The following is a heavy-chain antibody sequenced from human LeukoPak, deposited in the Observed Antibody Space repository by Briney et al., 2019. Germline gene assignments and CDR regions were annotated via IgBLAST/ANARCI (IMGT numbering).Heavy chain of an antibody. Sequence: GGSLRPSCAASGFTFSSYGMHWVRQAPGKGLEWVAVIWYDGSNKYYADSVKGRFTISRDNSKNTLYLQMNSLRAEDTAVYYCARDRRGVDRYYFDYWGQGTLVTVPS. CDR3: ARDRRGVDRYYFDY. J-gene: IGHJ4*02. D-gene: IGHD3-10*01. CDR2: IWYDGSNK. CDR1: GFTFSSYG. V-gene: IGHV3-33*01.